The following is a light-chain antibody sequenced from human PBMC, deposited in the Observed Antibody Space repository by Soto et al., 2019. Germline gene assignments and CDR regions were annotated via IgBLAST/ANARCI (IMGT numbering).Light chain of an antibody. CDR2: DAS. Sequence: DIQMTQSPSTLSASVGDRVTITCRASQSISSWLAWYQQKPGKAPKLLIYDASSLERGGPSRFSGSGSGTEFTLTISSLQPDDFATYYCQQYNSYLLTFGGGTKVEIK. CDR3: QQYNSYLLT. V-gene: IGKV1-5*01. J-gene: IGKJ4*01. CDR1: QSISSW.